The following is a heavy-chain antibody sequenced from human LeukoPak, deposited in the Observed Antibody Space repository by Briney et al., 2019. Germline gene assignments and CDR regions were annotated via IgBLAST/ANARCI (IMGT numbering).Heavy chain of an antibody. Sequence: SETLSLTCAVCGGSFSGYYWSWIRQPPGKGLEWIGEINHSGSTNYNPSLKSRVTISVDTSKNQFSLKLNSVTAADTAVYYCVRRTSGSYSDYWGQGTLVTVSS. CDR3: VRRTSGSYSDY. CDR2: INHSGST. D-gene: IGHD1-26*01. CDR1: GGSFSGYY. V-gene: IGHV4-34*01. J-gene: IGHJ4*02.